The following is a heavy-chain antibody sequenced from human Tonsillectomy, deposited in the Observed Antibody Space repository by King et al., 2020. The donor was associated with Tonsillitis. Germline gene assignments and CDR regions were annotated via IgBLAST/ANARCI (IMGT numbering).Heavy chain of an antibody. Sequence: VQLVQSGAEVKKPVESLKISCKGSGYSFTSYWIGWVRQMPGKGLEWMGIIYPGDSDSRYSPTFQGQVTISPDKSISTAYLQWCSLRASDTAMYYCARPNTVTTRTHAFDIWGQGTMVTVAS. V-gene: IGHV5-51*03. D-gene: IGHD4-17*01. CDR1: GYSFTSYW. CDR2: IYPGDSDS. J-gene: IGHJ3*02. CDR3: ARPNTVTTRTHAFDI.